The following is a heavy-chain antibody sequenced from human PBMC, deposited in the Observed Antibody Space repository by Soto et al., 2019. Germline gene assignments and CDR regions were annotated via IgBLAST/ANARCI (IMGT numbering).Heavy chain of an antibody. CDR2: IYHSGST. D-gene: IGHD6-6*01. V-gene: IGHV4-30-2*01. Sequence: QLQLQESGSGLVKPSQTLSLTCAVSGGSISSGGYSWRWIRQPPGKGLEWIGYIYHSGSTYYNPSRKSRVTISVDRSKNQFSLKLSSVTAADTAVYYCAGGIAARPLGYWGQGTLVTVSS. CDR1: GGSISSGGYS. CDR3: AGGIAARPLGY. J-gene: IGHJ4*02.